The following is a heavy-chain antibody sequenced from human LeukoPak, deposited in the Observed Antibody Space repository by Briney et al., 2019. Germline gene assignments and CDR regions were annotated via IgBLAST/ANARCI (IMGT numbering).Heavy chain of an antibody. J-gene: IGHJ6*03. V-gene: IGHV3-21*01. Sequence: GGSLRLSCAASGFTFSIYAMTWVRQAPGKGLEWVSSITSGSSYIYYADSVKGRFTISRDNAKNSLYLQMNSLRAEDTAVYYCARSYQLGPYYYMDVWGKGTTVTVSS. CDR3: ARSYQLGPYYYMDV. CDR1: GFTFSIYA. D-gene: IGHD1-1*01. CDR2: ITSGSSYI.